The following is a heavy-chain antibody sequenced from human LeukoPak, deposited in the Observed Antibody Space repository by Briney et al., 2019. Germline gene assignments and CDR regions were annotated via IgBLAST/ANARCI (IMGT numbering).Heavy chain of an antibody. J-gene: IGHJ1*01. Sequence: GASVKVSCKASGGTFSSNAVSWVRQAPGQGLEWMGGIIPISGTANYAQKFQGRVTITTDESTSTAYMELNSLRSEDTAVYYCALIIAARMPDYFQHWGQGTLVTVSS. CDR3: ALIIAARMPDYFQH. D-gene: IGHD6-6*01. V-gene: IGHV1-69*05. CDR2: IIPISGTA. CDR1: GGTFSSNA.